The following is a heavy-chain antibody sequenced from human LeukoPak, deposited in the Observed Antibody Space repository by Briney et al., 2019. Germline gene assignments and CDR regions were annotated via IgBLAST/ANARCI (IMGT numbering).Heavy chain of an antibody. V-gene: IGHV4-59*08. Sequence: PSETLSLTCTVSGGSISSYYRSWIRQPPGKGLEWIGYIYYSGSTNYNPSLKSRVTISVDTSKNQFSLKLSSVTAADTAVYYCASRLSDDAFDIWGQGTMVTVSS. J-gene: IGHJ3*02. CDR2: IYYSGST. CDR3: ASRLSDDAFDI. CDR1: GGSISSYY. D-gene: IGHD6-25*01.